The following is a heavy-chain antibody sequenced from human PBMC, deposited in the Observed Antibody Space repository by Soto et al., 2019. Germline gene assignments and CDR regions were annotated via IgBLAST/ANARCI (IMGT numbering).Heavy chain of an antibody. Sequence: QVTLKDSGPVLVKPTETLTLTCTVSGFSLSDADVGVAWIRQPPGKALEWLAHILSNDEEVFSSSLRTSLTISQDTSRSQVVLTMSNMEPVDTATYYCARIRGYCSGGSCYFYYFAMDVWGQGTTVTVS. CDR3: ARIRGYCSGGSCYFYYFAMDV. CDR2: ILSNDEE. J-gene: IGHJ6*02. CDR1: GFSLSDADVG. D-gene: IGHD2-15*01. V-gene: IGHV2-26*01.